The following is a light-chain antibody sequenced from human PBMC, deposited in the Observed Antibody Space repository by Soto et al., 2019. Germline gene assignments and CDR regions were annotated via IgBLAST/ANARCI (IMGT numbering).Light chain of an antibody. CDR1: QSVSSN. CDR2: GAS. V-gene: IGKV3-15*01. CDR3: QQYKNWYT. J-gene: IGKJ2*01. Sequence: EIVMTQSPATLSVFPGERATLSCRASQSVSSNLAWYQQKPGQAPRLLIQGASTRATGIPARFSGSGSGTEFTLTISSLQSEDYAIYYCQQYKNWYTFGQGTKLEIK.